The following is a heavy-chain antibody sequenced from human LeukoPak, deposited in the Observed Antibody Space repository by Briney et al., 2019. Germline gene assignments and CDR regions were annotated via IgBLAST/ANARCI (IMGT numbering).Heavy chain of an antibody. D-gene: IGHD2-2*01. Sequence: SVKVSCRASGGTFSSYAISWVRQAPGQGLEWMGGIIPIFGTANYAQKFQGRVTITTDESTSTAYMELSSLRSEDTAVYYCARGLDCSSTSCHHYYYYYMDVWGKGTTVTVSS. CDR2: IIPIFGTA. V-gene: IGHV1-69*05. J-gene: IGHJ6*03. CDR3: ARGLDCSSTSCHHYYYYYMDV. CDR1: GGTFSSYA.